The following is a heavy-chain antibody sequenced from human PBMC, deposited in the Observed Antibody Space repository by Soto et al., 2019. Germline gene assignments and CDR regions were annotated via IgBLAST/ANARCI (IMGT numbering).Heavy chain of an antibody. V-gene: IGHV1-2*04. J-gene: IGHJ6*02. CDR3: ARGGSGWPLYYYYYGMDV. CDR2: INPNSGGT. D-gene: IGHD6-19*01. CDR1: GYTFTGYY. Sequence: QVQLVQSGAEVKKPGASVKVSCKASGYTFTGYYMHWVRQAPGQGLEWMGWINPNSGGTNYAQKFQGWVTMTRDTSISTSYMELSRLRSDDTAVYYCARGGSGWPLYYYYYGMDVWGQGTTVTVSS.